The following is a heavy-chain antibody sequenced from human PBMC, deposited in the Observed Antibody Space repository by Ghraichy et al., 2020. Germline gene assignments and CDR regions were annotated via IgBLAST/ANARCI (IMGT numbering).Heavy chain of an antibody. J-gene: IGHJ6*02. CDR1: GFTFSSYS. CDR3: ARGFGGGGVYYYYGMDV. V-gene: IGHV3-48*01. Sequence: LSFPCAASGFTFSSYSMNWVRQAPGKGLEWVSYISSSSSTIYYADSVKGRFTISRDNAKNSLYLQMNSLRAEDTAVYYCARGFGGGGVYYYYGMDVWGQGTTVTVSS. CDR2: ISSSSSTI. D-gene: IGHD3-3*01.